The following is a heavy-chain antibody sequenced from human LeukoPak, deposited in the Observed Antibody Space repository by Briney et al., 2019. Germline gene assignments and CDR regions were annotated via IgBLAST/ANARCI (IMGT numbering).Heavy chain of an antibody. CDR2: ISVSGSTT. J-gene: IGHJ4*02. V-gene: IGHV3-23*01. CDR1: GFTFCSFA. CDR3: AKGRRFLEWLLLDS. Sequence: GGSLRLSCAASGFTFCSFAMSWVRQAPGKGLECVSTISVSGSTTYYADSVKGRFTISRDSSKNTLYLHMKSVRAEDTAVYYCAKGRRFLEWLLLDSWGQGILVTATS. D-gene: IGHD3-3*01.